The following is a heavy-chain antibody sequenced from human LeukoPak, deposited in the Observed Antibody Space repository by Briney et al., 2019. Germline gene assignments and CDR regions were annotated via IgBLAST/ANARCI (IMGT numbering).Heavy chain of an antibody. CDR3: ARGDDYGDYWGLY. Sequence: GASVKVSCKASGYTFTKYGITWVRQAPGQGLEWMGWISTYNGNTNYAQKLLGRVTMTTDTSTSTAYMELRSLISDDAAVYYCARGDDYGDYWGLYWGQGTLVTVSS. CDR2: ISTYNGNT. D-gene: IGHD4-17*01. J-gene: IGHJ4*02. V-gene: IGHV1-18*01. CDR1: GYTFTKYG.